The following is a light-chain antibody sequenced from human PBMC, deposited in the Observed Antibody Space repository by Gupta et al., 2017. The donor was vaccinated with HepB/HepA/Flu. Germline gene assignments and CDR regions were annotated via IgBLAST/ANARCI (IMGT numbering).Light chain of an antibody. J-gene: IGKJ3*01. V-gene: IGKV2-30*01. Sequence: DVVLTQSPLSLPVTLGQPASISCRSSQSLVDSDGITYLNWFQRRPGQSPRRLIYQVSNRDSGVPDRFSGSGSGTDFTLKISRVEAEDVGVYYCVLGTHWPPHTFGPGTKVDIK. CDR3: VLGTHWPPHT. CDR2: QVS. CDR1: QSLVDSDGITY.